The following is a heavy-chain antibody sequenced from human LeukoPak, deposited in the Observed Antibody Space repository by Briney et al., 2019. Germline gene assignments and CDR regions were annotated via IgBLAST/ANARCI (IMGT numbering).Heavy chain of an antibody. Sequence: ASVKVSCKASGGTFSSYAISWVRQAPGQGLEWMGRIIPILGIANYAQKFQGRVTITADKSTSTAYMELSSLRSEDTAVYYCARDRGGYYDSSGYPEYFQHWGQGTLVTVSS. V-gene: IGHV1-69*04. CDR1: GGTFSSYA. CDR3: ARDRGGYYDSSGYPEYFQH. D-gene: IGHD3-22*01. J-gene: IGHJ1*01. CDR2: IIPILGIA.